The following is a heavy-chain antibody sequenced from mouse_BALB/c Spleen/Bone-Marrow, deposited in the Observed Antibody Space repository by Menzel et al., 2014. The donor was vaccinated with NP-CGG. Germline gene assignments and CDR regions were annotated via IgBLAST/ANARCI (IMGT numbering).Heavy chain of an antibody. CDR1: GYTFTSYW. CDR3: ASGPWYFDV. J-gene: IGHJ1*01. CDR2: INPTNGST. V-gene: IGHV1S81*02. Sequence: VHLVESGAELVRPGVSVKLSCKASGYTFTSYWMHWIKQRPEQGLGRIGEINPTNGSTNYNEEFKTKATLTVDKSSSTAYMQLSSLTSEDSAVYYCASGPWYFDVWGAGTAVTVSS. D-gene: IGHD3-1*01.